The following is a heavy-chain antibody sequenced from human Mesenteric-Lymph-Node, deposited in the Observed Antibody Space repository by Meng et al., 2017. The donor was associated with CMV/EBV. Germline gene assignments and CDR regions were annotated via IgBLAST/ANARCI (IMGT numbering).Heavy chain of an antibody. D-gene: IGHD3-3*01. V-gene: IGHV3-30-3*02. Sequence: GESLKISCAASGFTFSDYPMHWVRQAPGEGLEWVAVIPYDGSNKYYADSVEGRFTVSRDNSKNTLYLQMNSLRAEDTAVYYCAKYRSDYDFWSGYPYYFDYWGQGTLVTVSS. CDR3: AKYRSDYDFWSGYPYYFDY. CDR1: GFTFSDYP. J-gene: IGHJ4*02. CDR2: IPYDGSNK.